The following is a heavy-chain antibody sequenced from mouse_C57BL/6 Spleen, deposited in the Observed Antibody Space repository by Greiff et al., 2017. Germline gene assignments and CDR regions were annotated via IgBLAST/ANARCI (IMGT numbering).Heavy chain of an antibody. CDR1: GFTFSSYT. CDR2: ISGGGGNT. D-gene: IGHD1-1*01. V-gene: IGHV5-9*01. Sequence: EVKLVESGGGLVKPGGSLKLSCAASGFTFSSYTMSWVRQTPEKRLEWVATISGGGGNTYYPDSVKGRFTISRDNAKNTLYLQMSSLRSEDTALYYCARRNYGSSYGGYAMDYWGQGTSVTVSS. CDR3: ARRNYGSSYGGYAMDY. J-gene: IGHJ4*01.